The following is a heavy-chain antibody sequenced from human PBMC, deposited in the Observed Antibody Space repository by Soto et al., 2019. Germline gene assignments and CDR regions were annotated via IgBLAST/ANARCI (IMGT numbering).Heavy chain of an antibody. D-gene: IGHD2-15*01. CDR3: AAGYCSGGSCYYFDY. CDR2: IIPIFGTA. J-gene: IGHJ4*02. Sequence: SVKVSCKASGGTFSSYAIGWVRQAPGQGLEWMGGIIPIFGTANYAQKFQGRVTITADESTSTAYMELSSLRSEDTAVYYCAAGYCSGGSCYYFDYWGQATLVTVSS. V-gene: IGHV1-69*13. CDR1: GGTFSSYA.